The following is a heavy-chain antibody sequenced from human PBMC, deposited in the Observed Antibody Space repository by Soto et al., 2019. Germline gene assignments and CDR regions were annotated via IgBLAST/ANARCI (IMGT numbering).Heavy chain of an antibody. V-gene: IGHV3-30*18. Sequence: VGSLRLSCASSVFTFSSYGMHCVRQAPGKGLEWVAVISYDGSNKYYADSVKGRFTISRDNSKNTLYLQMNSLRAEDTAVYYCAKVDRGSYYWGAFDIWGQGTMVIVS. CDR3: AKVDRGSYYWGAFDI. J-gene: IGHJ3*02. CDR1: VFTFSSYG. D-gene: IGHD1-26*01. CDR2: ISYDGSNK.